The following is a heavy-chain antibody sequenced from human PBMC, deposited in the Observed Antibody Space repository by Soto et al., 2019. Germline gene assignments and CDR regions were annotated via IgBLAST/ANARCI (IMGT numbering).Heavy chain of an antibody. V-gene: IGHV3-30*18. D-gene: IGHD3-10*01. CDR2: ISYDGSNK. J-gene: IGHJ4*02. CDR1: GFTFSSYG. CDR3: AKDGLGSLDY. Sequence: GGSLRLSCAASGFTFSSYGMHWVRQAPGKGLEWVAVISYDGSNKYYADSVKGRFTISRDNSKNTLYLQMNSLGAEDTAVYYCAKDGLGSLDYWGQGTLVTVSS.